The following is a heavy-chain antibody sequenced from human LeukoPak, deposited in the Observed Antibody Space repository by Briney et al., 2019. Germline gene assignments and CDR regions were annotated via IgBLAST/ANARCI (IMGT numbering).Heavy chain of an antibody. Sequence: PSQTLSLTCTVSGGSISSGVYYWSWIRQPPGKGLEWIGYIYYSGSTYYNPSLKSRVTISVDTSKNQFSLKLSSVTAADTAVYYCARGGATHNWFDPWGQGTLVTVSS. CDR2: IYYSGST. D-gene: IGHD1-26*01. V-gene: IGHV4-30-4*01. J-gene: IGHJ5*02. CDR1: GGSISSGVYY. CDR3: ARGGATHNWFDP.